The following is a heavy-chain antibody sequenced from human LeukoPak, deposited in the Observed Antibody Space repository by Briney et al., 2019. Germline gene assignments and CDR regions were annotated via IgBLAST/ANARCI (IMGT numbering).Heavy chain of an antibody. CDR2: ISSSSSTK. CDR1: GFTFSSYR. V-gene: IGHV3-48*01. Sequence: GGSLRLSCAASGFTFSSYRMNWVRQAPGKGLEWVAYISSSSSTKYYADSVKGRFTISRDNAKNPLYLQMNSLRAEDTAVYYCAREQSGIKGFDYWGQGTLVTVSS. J-gene: IGHJ4*02. D-gene: IGHD1-26*01. CDR3: AREQSGIKGFDY.